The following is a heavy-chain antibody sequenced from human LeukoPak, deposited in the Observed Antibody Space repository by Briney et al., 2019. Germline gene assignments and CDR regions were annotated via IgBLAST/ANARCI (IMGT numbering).Heavy chain of an antibody. Sequence: GGSLRLSCAASGFSFSRYDIHWVRQAPGKGLEWVAFIRYDGSNKNYADSVKGRFTISRDNFMSTVYLQMNSLRAEDTAVYYCAKDRQTITIFGVVNTPRANFDYWVQGTLVTVSS. CDR1: GFSFSRYD. D-gene: IGHD3-3*01. CDR3: AKDRQTITIFGVVNTPRANFDY. J-gene: IGHJ4*02. CDR2: IRYDGSNK. V-gene: IGHV3-30*02.